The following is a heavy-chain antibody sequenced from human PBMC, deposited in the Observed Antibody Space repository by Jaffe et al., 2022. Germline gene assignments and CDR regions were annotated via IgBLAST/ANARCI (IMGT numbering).Heavy chain of an antibody. CDR1: GFTFDDYA. Sequence: EVQLVESGGGLVQPGRSLRLSCAASGFTFDDYAMHWVRQAPGKGLEWVSGISWNSGSIGYADSVKGRFTISRDNAKNSLYLQMNSLRAEDTALYYCAKDGSQGFRLITMVQGVLDYWGQGTLVTVSS. J-gene: IGHJ4*02. V-gene: IGHV3-9*01. D-gene: IGHD3-10*01. CDR3: AKDGSQGFRLITMVQGVLDY. CDR2: ISWNSGSI.